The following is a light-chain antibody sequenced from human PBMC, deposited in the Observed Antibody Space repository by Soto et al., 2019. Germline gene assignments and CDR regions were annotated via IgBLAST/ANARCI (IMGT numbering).Light chain of an antibody. CDR3: QQLESYPST. J-gene: IGKJ4*01. CDR2: GAS. V-gene: IGKV3-20*01. Sequence: EIVLTQSPGTLSLSPGERAPLSCRASQSVSSSYLAWYQQKPGQAPRLLIYGASNRATGIPDRFSGSGSGTDFTLTISSLQPEDFATYYCQQLESYPSTFGGGTKVDIK. CDR1: QSVSSSY.